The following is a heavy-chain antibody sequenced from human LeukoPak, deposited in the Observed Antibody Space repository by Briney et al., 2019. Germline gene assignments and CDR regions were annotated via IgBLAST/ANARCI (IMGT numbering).Heavy chain of an antibody. CDR1: GFTFSSYA. J-gene: IGHJ3*02. D-gene: IGHD1-1*01. CDR2: ISSSSSYI. CDR3: ARDRVWNDDAFDI. V-gene: IGHV3-21*01. Sequence: GGSLRLSCAASGFTFSSYAMSWVRQAPGKGLEWVSSISSSSSYIYYADSVKGRFTISRDNAKNSLYLQMNSLRAEDTAVYYCARDRVWNDDAFDIWGQGTMVTVSS.